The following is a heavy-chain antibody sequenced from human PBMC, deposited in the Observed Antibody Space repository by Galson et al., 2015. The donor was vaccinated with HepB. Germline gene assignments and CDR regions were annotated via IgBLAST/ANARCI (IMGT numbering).Heavy chain of an antibody. CDR2: INPNGGDT. CDR1: RYTFTGYY. D-gene: IGHD6-19*01. V-gene: IGHV1-2*06. CDR3: ASKDSSGWAPFDY. Sequence: SVKVSCKASRYTFTGYYMHWVRQAPGQGLEWMGRINPNGGDTNYAQKFQGRVTMTRDTSISTAYIELSRLRSDDTAVYYCASKDSSGWAPFDYWGQGTLVTVSS. J-gene: IGHJ4*02.